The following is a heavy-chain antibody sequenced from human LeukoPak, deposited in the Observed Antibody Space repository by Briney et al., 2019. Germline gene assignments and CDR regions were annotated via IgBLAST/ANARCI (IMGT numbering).Heavy chain of an antibody. V-gene: IGHV4-34*01. CDR1: GGSFSGYY. CDR2: INHSGST. J-gene: IGHJ5*02. Sequence: SETLSLTCAVYGGSFSGYYWSWIRQPPGKGLEWIGEINHSGSTNYNPSLKSRVTISVDTSKNQFSLKLSSVTAADTAVYYCARGDRGYYGSSWFDPWGQGTLVTVYS. D-gene: IGHD3-10*01. CDR3: ARGDRGYYGSSWFDP.